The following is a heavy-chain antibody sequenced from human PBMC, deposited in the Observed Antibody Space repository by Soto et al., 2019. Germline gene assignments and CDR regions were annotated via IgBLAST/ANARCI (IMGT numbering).Heavy chain of an antibody. Sequence: QVQLVQSGAEVKKPGASVKVSCKASGYTFTSYGISWVRQAPGQGLEWMGWISAYNSNTNYAQKLQGRVTMTTDTSTRTAYTVLRSLRSDDTALYYCARGTWRNWYFDLWGRGTLVTVSS. CDR2: ISAYNSNT. CDR3: ARGTWRNWYFDL. CDR1: GYTFTSYG. D-gene: IGHD3-3*01. J-gene: IGHJ2*01. V-gene: IGHV1-18*01.